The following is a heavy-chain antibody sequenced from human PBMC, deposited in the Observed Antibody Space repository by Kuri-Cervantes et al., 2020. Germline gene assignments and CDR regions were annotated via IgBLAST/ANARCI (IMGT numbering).Heavy chain of an antibody. CDR3: ARGRMALLGVVAVLDYFDY. CDR1: GFTFSSYS. CDR2: ISSSSSYI. J-gene: IGHJ4*02. Sequence: GESLKISCAASGFTFSSYSMNWVRQAPGKGLEWVSSISSSSSYIYYADSVKGRFIISRDNAKNSLYLQMNSLRAEDTALYHCARGRMALLGVVAVLDYFDYWGQGTLVTVSS. D-gene: IGHD2-15*01. V-gene: IGHV3-21*04.